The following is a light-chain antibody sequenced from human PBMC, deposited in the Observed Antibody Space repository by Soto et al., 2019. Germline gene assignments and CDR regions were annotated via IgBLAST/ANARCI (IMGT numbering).Light chain of an antibody. CDR1: SSDVGGYNY. Sequence: QSALTQPASVSGSPGQSITISCTGTSSDVGGYNYVSWYQQHPGKAPKLMIYDVSNRPSGVSNRFSGSKSGNTASLTISGLQAEDEADYYCSSYTSSSTEFYVFGTGTTLTVL. V-gene: IGLV2-14*01. J-gene: IGLJ1*01. CDR3: SSYTSSSTEFYV. CDR2: DVS.